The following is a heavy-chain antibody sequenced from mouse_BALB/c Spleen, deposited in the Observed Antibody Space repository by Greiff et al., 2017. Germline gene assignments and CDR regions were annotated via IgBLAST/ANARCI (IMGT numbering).Heavy chain of an antibody. V-gene: IGHV5-6-5*01. CDR1: GFTFSSYA. D-gene: IGHD2-3*01. J-gene: IGHJ4*01. CDR2: ISSGGST. CDR3: AREDDGYPYAMDY. Sequence: EVKLMESGGGLVKPGGSLKLSCAASGFTFSSYAMSWVRQTPEKRLEWVASISSGGSTYYPDSVKGRFTISRDNARNILYLQMSSLRSEDTAMYYCAREDDGYPYAMDYWGQGTSVTVSS.